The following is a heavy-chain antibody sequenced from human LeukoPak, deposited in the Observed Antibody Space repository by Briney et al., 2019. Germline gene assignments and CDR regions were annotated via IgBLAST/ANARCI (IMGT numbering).Heavy chain of an antibody. V-gene: IGHV4-34*01. Sequence: SETLSLTCAVYGGSFSGYYWSWIRQPPGKGLEWIGEINHSGSTNYNPSLKSRVTISVDTSKNHFSLKLSSVTAADTAVYYCARVTTYYYDSSGYYFAGYFDYWGQGTLVTVSS. D-gene: IGHD3-22*01. J-gene: IGHJ4*02. CDR1: GGSFSGYY. CDR2: INHSGST. CDR3: ARVTTYYYDSSGYYFAGYFDY.